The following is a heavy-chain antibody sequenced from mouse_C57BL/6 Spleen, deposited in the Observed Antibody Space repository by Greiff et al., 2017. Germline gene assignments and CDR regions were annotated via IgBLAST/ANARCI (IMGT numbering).Heavy chain of an antibody. CDR1: GYTFTSYW. D-gene: IGHD1-1*01. Sequence: QVQLQQPGAELVRPGTSVKLSCKASGYTFTSYWMHWVKQRPGQGLEWIGVIDPSDSYTNYNQKFKGKATLTVDTSSSTAYMQLSSLTSEDSSVYYCAAYGMSFAYWGQGTLVTVSA. V-gene: IGHV1-59*01. J-gene: IGHJ3*01. CDR3: AAYGMSFAY. CDR2: IDPSDSYT.